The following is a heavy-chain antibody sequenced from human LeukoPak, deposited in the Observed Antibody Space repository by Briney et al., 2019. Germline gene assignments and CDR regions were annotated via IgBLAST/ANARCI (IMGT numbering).Heavy chain of an antibody. V-gene: IGHV4-61*01. J-gene: IGHJ5*02. CDR3: ARGGNYWPQWWFDP. Sequence: PSKTLSLTCTVSGYSISSGYYWGWNRQPPGKGLEWIGYIYYTGSTSYNPSLKSRVTMSLDASKNQFSLELNSVTPADTAVYYCARGGNYWPQWWFDPWGRGTLVSVSS. D-gene: IGHD1-26*01. CDR1: GYSISSGYY. CDR2: IYYTGST.